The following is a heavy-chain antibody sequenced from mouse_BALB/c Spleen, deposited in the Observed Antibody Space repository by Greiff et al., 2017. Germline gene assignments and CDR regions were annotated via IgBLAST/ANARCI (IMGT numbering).Heavy chain of an antibody. J-gene: IGHJ2*01. CDR2: ISDGGSYT. Sequence: EVQGVESGGGLVKPGGSLKLSCAASGFTFSDYYMYWVRQTPEKRLEWVATISDGGSYTYYPDSVKGRFTISRDNAKNNLYLQMSSLKSEDTAMYYCARGLYFDYWGQGTTLTVSS. V-gene: IGHV5-4*02. CDR1: GFTFSDYY. D-gene: IGHD2-13*01. CDR3: ARGLYFDY.